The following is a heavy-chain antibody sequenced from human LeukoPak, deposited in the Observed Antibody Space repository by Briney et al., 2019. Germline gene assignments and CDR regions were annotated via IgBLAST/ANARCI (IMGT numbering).Heavy chain of an antibody. Sequence: SQTLSLTCTVSSGSISSDNHYWSWIRQPAGKGLEWIGRMYTDGSTNYNPSLKSRVTISVDMSKNQFSLKLNSATAADTAVYYCARDRRGGKPYYFDNWGQGTLVIVSS. CDR1: SGSISSDNHY. CDR2: MYTDGST. CDR3: ARDRRGGKPYYFDN. D-gene: IGHD4-23*01. J-gene: IGHJ4*02. V-gene: IGHV4-61*02.